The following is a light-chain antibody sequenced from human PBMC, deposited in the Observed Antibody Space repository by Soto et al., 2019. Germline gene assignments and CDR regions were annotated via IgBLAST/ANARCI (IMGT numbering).Light chain of an antibody. V-gene: IGLV2-14*01. J-gene: IGLJ2*01. Sequence: QSVLTQPASVSGSPGQSITISCTGTSRDIGGYNYVSWYQHHPGKAPKLMIYEVSNRPSGVSDRFSASKSGNTASLTISGRQAEDEADYYCASYTTTSTLVVFGGGTKLTVL. CDR2: EVS. CDR1: SRDIGGYNY. CDR3: ASYTTTSTLVV.